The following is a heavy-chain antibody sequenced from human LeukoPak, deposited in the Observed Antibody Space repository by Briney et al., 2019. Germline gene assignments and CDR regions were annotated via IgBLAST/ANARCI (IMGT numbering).Heavy chain of an antibody. J-gene: IGHJ6*02. CDR2: INHSGST. D-gene: IGHD3-3*01. CDR1: GGSFSGYY. CDR3: ARRSYDFWSGYRSSYYNGMDV. V-gene: IGHV4-34*01. Sequence: SETLSLTCDVYGGSFSGYYWSWIRQPPGKGLEWNGEINHSGSTNYNPSLKSRVTISVDTSKNQFSLKLSSVTAADTAVYYCARRSYDFWSGYRSSYYNGMDVWGQGTTVTVSS.